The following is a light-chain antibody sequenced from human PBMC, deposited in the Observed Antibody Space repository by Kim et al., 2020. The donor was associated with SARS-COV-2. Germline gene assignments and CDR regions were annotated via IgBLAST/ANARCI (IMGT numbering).Light chain of an antibody. CDR3: QQYNNWPPVA. CDR2: GAT. V-gene: IGKV3-15*01. CDR1: QRISGN. Sequence: EVVMTQSPVTLSVSPGETATLSCKASQRISGNLAWYQQRPGQTPRLLIYGATSRATGVPVRFSGSQSGTEFNLIISSLQSEDFAVYYCQQYNNWPPVAFGQGTRLEI. J-gene: IGKJ2*01.